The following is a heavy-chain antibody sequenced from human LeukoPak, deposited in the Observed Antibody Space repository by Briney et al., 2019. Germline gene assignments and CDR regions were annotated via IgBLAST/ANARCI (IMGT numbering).Heavy chain of an antibody. D-gene: IGHD1-1*01. J-gene: IGHJ4*03. Sequence: SETLSLTCAVYGGSFSRYYWSWIRQSPGKGLEWIAEIYHRGDTNHNPSVKSRVTISVDTSKNQFSLKVRSLSAADTAVYYCARGATISETGYFDFWGQGTLVTVSS. V-gene: IGHV4-34*01. CDR1: GGSFSRYY. CDR2: IYHRGDT. CDR3: ARGATISETGYFDF.